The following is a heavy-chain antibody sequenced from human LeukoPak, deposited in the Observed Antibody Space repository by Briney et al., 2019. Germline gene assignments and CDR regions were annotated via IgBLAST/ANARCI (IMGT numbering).Heavy chain of an antibody. D-gene: IGHD3-22*01. CDR3: ARDWLAGNPYHAFDL. Sequence: GGSLRLSCAASGFTFSSYWMSWVRQAPGKGLECVANIKEDGSEEYYVDSVKGRFSISRDNTKNSLYLQMNSLRAEDTAVYYCARDWLAGNPYHAFDLWGKGTMVTVSS. CDR2: IKEDGSEE. CDR1: GFTFSSYW. V-gene: IGHV3-7*01. J-gene: IGHJ3*01.